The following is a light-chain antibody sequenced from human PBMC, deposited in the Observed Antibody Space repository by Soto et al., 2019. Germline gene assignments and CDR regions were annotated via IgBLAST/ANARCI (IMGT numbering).Light chain of an antibody. J-gene: IGLJ1*01. CDR2: NVN. V-gene: IGLV2-14*01. CDR3: SSFTSSTTYV. CDR1: SSDVGGYNY. Sequence: QSALTQPASVSGSPGQSITISCTGTSSDVGGYNYVSWYQQHPGEVPKLIIFNVNNRPSGVSNRFSGSKSGNTASLTISGLKAEDEADYYCSSFTSSTTYVFGTGTKVTVL.